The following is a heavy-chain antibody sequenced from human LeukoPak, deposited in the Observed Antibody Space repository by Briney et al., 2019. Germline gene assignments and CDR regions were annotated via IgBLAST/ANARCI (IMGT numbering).Heavy chain of an antibody. J-gene: IGHJ4*02. Sequence: GGSLRLSCAASGFTFSTYWMSWVRQAPGKGLEWVANIKQDGTKIYYVDSVKGRFTISRDNAKDSLYLQMNNLRAEDTAVYYCARLVDRQVLGNWGQGALVTVSS. CDR1: GFTFSTYW. D-gene: IGHD6-6*01. CDR3: ARLVDRQVLGN. V-gene: IGHV3-7*01. CDR2: IKQDGTKI.